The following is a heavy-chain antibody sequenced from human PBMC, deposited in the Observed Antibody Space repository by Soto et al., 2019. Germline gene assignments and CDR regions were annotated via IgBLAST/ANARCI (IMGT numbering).Heavy chain of an antibody. Sequence: QVQLVESGGGVVQPGRSLRLSCAASGFTFSSYGMHWVRQAPGKGLEWVAVIWYDGSNKYYADSVKGRFTISRDNSKNTMYLQMNSLRAEEKAVYYCEREDYGDYSSSLDYWGQGTLVTVSS. J-gene: IGHJ4*02. CDR2: IWYDGSNK. CDR3: EREDYGDYSSSLDY. D-gene: IGHD4-17*01. CDR1: GFTFSSYG. V-gene: IGHV3-33*01.